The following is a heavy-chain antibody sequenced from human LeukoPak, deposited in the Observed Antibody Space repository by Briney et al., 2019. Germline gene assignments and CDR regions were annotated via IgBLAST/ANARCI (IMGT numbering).Heavy chain of an antibody. CDR1: GHNLSSSAAP. CDR3: ARWRHITGEIYNTFDI. CDR2: TYYMAMWNH. J-gene: IGHJ3*02. D-gene: IGHD7-27*01. Sequence: SQTLSRTCAISGHNLSSSAAPCNWITQSPSRHPESLGRTYYMAMWNHDYDVSVKSRITINQDTSNKQFSLKLTSVTPEDTAVYYCARWRHITGEIYNTFDIWGQGTMVTVSS. V-gene: IGHV6-1*01.